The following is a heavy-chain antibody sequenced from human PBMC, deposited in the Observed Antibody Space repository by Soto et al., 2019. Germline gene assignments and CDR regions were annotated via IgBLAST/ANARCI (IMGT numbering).Heavy chain of an antibody. CDR2: IYWDDDK. D-gene: IGHD3-22*01. Sequence: QITLKESGPTLVKPTQTLTLTCTFSGFSLSTSGVGVGCIRHLPGKALEWLALIYWDDDKRYSPSLKSRLTITNDTSKNPVVLTMTNMDPADTATHYCPHRRRYFDSSGYYYLDYWVQGTLVTVSS. CDR3: PHRRRYFDSSGYYYLDY. CDR1: GFSLSTSGVG. J-gene: IGHJ4*02. V-gene: IGHV2-5*02.